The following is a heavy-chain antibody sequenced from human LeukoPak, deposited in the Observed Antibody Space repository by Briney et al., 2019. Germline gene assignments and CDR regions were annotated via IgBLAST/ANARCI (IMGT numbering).Heavy chain of an antibody. CDR2: IGAGGDP. J-gene: IGHJ2*01. V-gene: IGHV3-13*05. Sequence: GGSLRLSCAASGFTFSSYDMHWVRQATGKGLEWVSTIGAGGDPYYPGSVKGRFTISRENAKNSLYLQMNSLRAGDTAMYYCARGTVATIGWYFDLWGRGTLGTVSS. D-gene: IGHD5-12*01. CDR3: ARGTVATIGWYFDL. CDR1: GFTFSSYD.